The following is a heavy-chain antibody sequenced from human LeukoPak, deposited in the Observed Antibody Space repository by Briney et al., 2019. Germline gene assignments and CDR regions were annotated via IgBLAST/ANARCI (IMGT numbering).Heavy chain of an antibody. Sequence: PSETLSLTCAVYGGSFSGYYWSWIRQPPGKGLEWIGEINHSGSTNYNPSLKSRVTISVDTSKNQFSLKLSSVTAADTAVYYCARGVTLIVVVIHDWYFDLWGRGTVFTVSS. CDR2: INHSGST. J-gene: IGHJ2*01. V-gene: IGHV4-34*01. CDR3: ARGVTLIVVVIHDWYFDL. CDR1: GGSFSGYY. D-gene: IGHD3-22*01.